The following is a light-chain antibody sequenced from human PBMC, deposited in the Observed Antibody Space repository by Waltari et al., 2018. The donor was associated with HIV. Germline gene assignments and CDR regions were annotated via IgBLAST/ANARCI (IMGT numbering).Light chain of an antibody. Sequence: EIVLTQSPATLSVSPGERATLSCRASQSVTSNLAWYQQKPGQAPRLLIYGASTRATGIPARFSGGESGTEFTLTIRSLQSEDFAVYYCQQYNNWPPTFGQGTKVEI. CDR2: GAS. J-gene: IGKJ1*01. CDR1: QSVTSN. CDR3: QQYNNWPPT. V-gene: IGKV3-15*01.